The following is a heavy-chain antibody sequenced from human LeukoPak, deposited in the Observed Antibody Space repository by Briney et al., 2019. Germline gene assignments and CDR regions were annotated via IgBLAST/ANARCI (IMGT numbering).Heavy chain of an antibody. CDR1: GFTFSSYS. Sequence: GGSLRLSCAASGFTFSSYSMNWVRQAPGKGLEWVSSISSSSSYIYYADSVKGRFTISTDNAKNSLYLQINSLRAEDMAVFYCARDHAGDYWGQGALVTVSS. J-gene: IGHJ4*02. V-gene: IGHV3-21*01. CDR3: ARDHAGDY. CDR2: ISSSSSYI.